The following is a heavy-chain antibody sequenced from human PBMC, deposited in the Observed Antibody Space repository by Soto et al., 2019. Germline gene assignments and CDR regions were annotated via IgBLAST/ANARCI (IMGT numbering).Heavy chain of an antibody. CDR1: GFTFSSYG. D-gene: IGHD2-15*01. V-gene: IGHV3-30*03. CDR3: AGYCSGGSCSEAYYYYYGMDV. J-gene: IGHJ6*02. Sequence: QVQLVESGGGVVQPGRSLRLSCAASGFTFSSYGMHWVRQAPGKGLEWVAVISYDGSNKYYADSVKGRFTISRDNSKNTLYLQMNSRRAEDTAVYYCAGYCSGGSCSEAYYYYYGMDVWGQGTTVTVSS. CDR2: ISYDGSNK.